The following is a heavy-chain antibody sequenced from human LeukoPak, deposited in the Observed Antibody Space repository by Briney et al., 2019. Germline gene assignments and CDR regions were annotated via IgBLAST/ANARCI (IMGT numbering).Heavy chain of an antibody. CDR2: ISSSSSYM. CDR3: AREPMVKLLDY. J-gene: IGHJ4*02. V-gene: IGHV3-21*01. Sequence: GGSLRLSCAASGFTFSSYSMNWVRQAPGKGLEWVSSISSSSSYMYYADSVKGRFTISRDNAKNSLYLQMNSLRAEDTAVYYCAREPMVKLLDYWGQGTLVTVSS. D-gene: IGHD5-18*01. CDR1: GFTFSSYS.